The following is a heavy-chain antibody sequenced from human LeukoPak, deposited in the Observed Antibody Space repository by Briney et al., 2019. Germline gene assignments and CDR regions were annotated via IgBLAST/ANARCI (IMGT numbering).Heavy chain of an antibody. J-gene: IGHJ4*02. CDR2: IYYSGST. CDR1: GGSISRSRYY. V-gene: IGHV4-39*07. CDR3: ARSWFGESSN. Sequence: SETLSLTCTVSGGSISRSRYYWGWIRQPPGKGLEWIGSIYYSGSTYSNPSLKSRVTTSVDTSKNQFSLKLSSVTAADTAVYYCARSWFGESSNWGQGTLVTVSS. D-gene: IGHD3-10*01.